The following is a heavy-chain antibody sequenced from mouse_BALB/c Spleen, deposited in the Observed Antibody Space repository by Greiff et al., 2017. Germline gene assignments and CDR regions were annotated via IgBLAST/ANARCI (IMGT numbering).Heavy chain of an antibody. CDR3: ARGRETTMIFFMDY. CDR1: GFTFSSYA. CDR2: ISSGGST. J-gene: IGHJ4*01. V-gene: IGHV5-6-5*01. Sequence: VQVVESGGGLVQPGGSLKLSCAASGFTFSSYAMSWVRQTPEKRLGWVASISSGGSTYYPDSVKGRFTIPRDNARNILYLQMSSLRSEDTAMYYCARGRETTMIFFMDYWGQGTSVTVSS. D-gene: IGHD2-4*01.